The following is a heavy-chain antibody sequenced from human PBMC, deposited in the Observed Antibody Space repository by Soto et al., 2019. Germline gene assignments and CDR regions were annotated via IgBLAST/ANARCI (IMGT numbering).Heavy chain of an antibody. V-gene: IGHV3-30-3*01. CDR2: ISYDGSDK. CDR1: GFTFSSYA. Sequence: GGSLRLSCAASGFTFSSYAMHWVRQAPGKGLEWVALISYDGSDKDYADSVKGRFTISRDNSRNTLFLQMNSLRAADTAVYYCATRFYTSGVLFDYWGQGTPVTVSS. J-gene: IGHJ4*02. D-gene: IGHD2-2*02. CDR3: ATRFYTSGVLFDY.